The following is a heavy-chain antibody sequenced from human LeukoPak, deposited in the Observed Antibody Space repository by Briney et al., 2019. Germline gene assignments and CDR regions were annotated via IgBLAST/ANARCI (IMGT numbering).Heavy chain of an antibody. J-gene: IGHJ3*02. CDR1: GGSISSYY. CDR3: ARDFVVKSDAFDI. V-gene: IGHV4-4*07. CDR2: IYTSGST. D-gene: IGHD2-21*01. Sequence: PSETLSLTCTVSGGSISSYYWGWIRQPAGKGLEWIGRIYTSGSTNYNPSLKSRVTMSVDTSKNQFSLKLSSVTAADTAVYYCARDFVVKSDAFDIWGQGTMVTVSS.